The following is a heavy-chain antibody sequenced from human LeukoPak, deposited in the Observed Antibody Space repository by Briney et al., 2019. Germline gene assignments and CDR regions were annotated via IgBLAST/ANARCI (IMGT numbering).Heavy chain of an antibody. CDR1: GFTFSSYA. CDR3: AKDLWYCSGGSCYTFDY. J-gene: IGHJ4*02. D-gene: IGHD2-15*01. V-gene: IGHV3-30-3*01. Sequence: GGSLRLSCAASGFTFSSYAMHWVRQAPGKGLEWVAVISYDGSNKYYADSVKGRFTISRDNSKNTLYVQMNSLRAEDTAVYYCAKDLWYCSGGSCYTFDYWGQGTLVTVSS. CDR2: ISYDGSNK.